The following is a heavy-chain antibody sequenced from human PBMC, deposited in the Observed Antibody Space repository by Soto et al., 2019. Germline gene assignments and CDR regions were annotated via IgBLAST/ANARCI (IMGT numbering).Heavy chain of an antibody. J-gene: IGHJ3*02. CDR1: GCTFSSYS. CDR3: ARDWHYYDSSGYSTGDAFDI. CDR2: IIPIIGRA. Sequence: GASVKVSCKASGCTFSSYSISWVRQAPGQGLEWMGWIIPIIGRANYAQKFQGRVTITADESTSTAYMELSSLRSEDTAVYYCARDWHYYDSSGYSTGDAFDIWGQGTMVTVSS. V-gene: IGHV1-69*13. D-gene: IGHD3-22*01.